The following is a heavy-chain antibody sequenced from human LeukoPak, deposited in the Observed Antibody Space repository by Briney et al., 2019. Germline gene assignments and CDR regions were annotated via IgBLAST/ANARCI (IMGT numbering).Heavy chain of an antibody. CDR3: ARGLWFPLGYYFDY. CDR2: INAGNGNT. Sequence: ASVKVSCKASGYTFTSYAMHWVRQAPGQRLEWMGWINAGNGNTKYSQKFQGRVTNTRDTSASTAYMELSSLRSEDTAVYYCARGLWFPLGYYFDYWGQGTLVTVSS. D-gene: IGHD3-10*01. J-gene: IGHJ4*02. V-gene: IGHV1-3*01. CDR1: GYTFTSYA.